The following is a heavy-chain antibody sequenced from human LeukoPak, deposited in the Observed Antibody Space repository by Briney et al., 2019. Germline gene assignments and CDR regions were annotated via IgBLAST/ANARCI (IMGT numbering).Heavy chain of an antibody. J-gene: IGHJ6*03. CDR1: GYTFSSYY. V-gene: IGHV1-2*02. D-gene: IGHD2-2*01. CDR3: ARVTLGYCSSTSCRYYYYYYMDV. Sequence: GASVKVSCKTSGYTFSSYYIHWVRQAPGQGLEWMGIINPRGGTNYAQKFQGRVTMTRDTSISTAYMELSRLRSDDTAVYYCARVTLGYCSSTSCRYYYYYYMDVWGKGTTVTVSS. CDR2: INPRGGT.